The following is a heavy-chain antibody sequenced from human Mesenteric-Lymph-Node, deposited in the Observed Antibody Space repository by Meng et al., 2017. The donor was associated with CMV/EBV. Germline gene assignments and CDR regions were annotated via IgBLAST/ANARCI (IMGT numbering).Heavy chain of an antibody. Sequence: GGSLRLSCEGSGFTFSRYEMNWVRQAPGKGLEWISYISSSGNSNAVYYAHSVKGRFTISRDNAKNSLYLQMNSLRAEDTAVYYCARVLSGYYSSYYYGMDVWGQGTTVTVSS. CDR1: GFTFSRYE. J-gene: IGHJ6*02. CDR2: ISSSGNSNAV. D-gene: IGHD3-22*01. CDR3: ARVLSGYYSSYYYGMDV. V-gene: IGHV3-48*03.